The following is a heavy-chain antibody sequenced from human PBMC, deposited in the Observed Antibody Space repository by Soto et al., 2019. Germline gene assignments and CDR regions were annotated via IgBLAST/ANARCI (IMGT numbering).Heavy chain of an antibody. J-gene: IGHJ6*02. CDR1: GFTFSSYG. Sequence: GGSLRLSCAASGFTFSSYGMHWVRQAPGKGLEWVAVIWYDGSNKYYADSVKGRFTISRDNSKNTLYLQMNSLRAEDTAVYYCAREMPQSAWFGELLYYYGMDVWGQGTTVTVSS. CDR2: IWYDGSNK. D-gene: IGHD3-10*01. CDR3: AREMPQSAWFGELLYYYGMDV. V-gene: IGHV3-33*01.